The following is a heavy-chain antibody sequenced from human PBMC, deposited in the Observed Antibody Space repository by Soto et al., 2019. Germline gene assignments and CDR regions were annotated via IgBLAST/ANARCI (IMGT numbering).Heavy chain of an antibody. CDR3: ARDSHDNSNYLSNWFDP. J-gene: IGHJ5*02. CDR1: GGSISSGDYY. V-gene: IGHV4-30-4*01. Sequence: QVQLQESGPGLVKPSQTLSLTCTVSGGSISSGDYYWSWIRQPPGKGLEWIGYIYYSGSTYYNPSLKNRVTILVDTSKNQSSLKLSSVTAADTAVYYCARDSHDNSNYLSNWFDPWGQGTLVTVSS. D-gene: IGHD4-4*01. CDR2: IYYSGST.